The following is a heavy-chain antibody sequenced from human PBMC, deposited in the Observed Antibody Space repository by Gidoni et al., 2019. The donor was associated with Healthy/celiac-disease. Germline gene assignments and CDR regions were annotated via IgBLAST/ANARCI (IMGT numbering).Heavy chain of an antibody. J-gene: IGHJ4*02. D-gene: IGHD4-4*01. V-gene: IGHV4-39*01. CDR1: GGSISSSSYY. Sequence: QLQLQESGPGLVKPSETLSPTCTVSGGSISSSSYYWGWIRPPPGKGLEWIGSIYYSGSTYYNPALKSRVTISVDTSKNQFSLKLSSVTAADTAVYYCARRDSVTNDFDYWGQGTLVTVSS. CDR3: ARRDSVTNDFDY. CDR2: IYYSGST.